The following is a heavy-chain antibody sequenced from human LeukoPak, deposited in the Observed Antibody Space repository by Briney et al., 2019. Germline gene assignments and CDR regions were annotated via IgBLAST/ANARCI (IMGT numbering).Heavy chain of an antibody. CDR1: GGSISSYY. Sequence: PSETLSLTCTVSGGSISSYYWSWIRQPPGKGLEWIAYIYYSGSTNYNPSLKSRVTISVDTSKNQVSLKLTSVTAADTAVYYCARTTEGGYTYGYFYYYYMDVWGKGTTVTISS. CDR2: IYYSGST. D-gene: IGHD5-18*01. V-gene: IGHV4-59*01. J-gene: IGHJ6*03. CDR3: ARTTEGGYTYGYFYYYYMDV.